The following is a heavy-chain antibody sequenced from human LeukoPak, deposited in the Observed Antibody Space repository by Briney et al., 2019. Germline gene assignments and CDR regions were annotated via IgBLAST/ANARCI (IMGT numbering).Heavy chain of an antibody. CDR1: GFTFSSYW. Sequence: QTGGSLRLSCAASGFTFSSYWMHWVRQAPGKGLVWVSRISSDGSSTNYADSVKGRFTISRDNAKNTLYLQMDSLRAEDTAVYYCTRGVGGDSRFDPWGQGTLVTVSS. V-gene: IGHV3-74*01. CDR2: ISSDGSST. D-gene: IGHD1-26*01. CDR3: TRGVGGDSRFDP. J-gene: IGHJ5*02.